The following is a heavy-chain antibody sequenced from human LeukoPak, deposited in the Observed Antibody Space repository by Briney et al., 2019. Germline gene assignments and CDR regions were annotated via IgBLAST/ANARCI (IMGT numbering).Heavy chain of an antibody. Sequence: PGGSLRLSCAASGFTVSSNYVSWVRQAPGKGLEWVSVIYSGGSTYYADSVKGRFTISRDNSKNTLYLQMNSLRAEDTAVYYCARVPSLRVTTYFGVDYYYGMDVWGQGTTVTVSS. J-gene: IGHJ6*02. V-gene: IGHV3-53*01. CDR1: GFTVSSNY. D-gene: IGHD4-17*01. CDR3: ARVPSLRVTTYFGVDYYYGMDV. CDR2: IYSGGST.